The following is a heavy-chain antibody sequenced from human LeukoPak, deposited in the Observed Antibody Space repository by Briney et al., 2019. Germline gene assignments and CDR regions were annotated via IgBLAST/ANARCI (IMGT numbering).Heavy chain of an antibody. CDR2: IKRDGSEK. J-gene: IGHJ4*02. D-gene: IGHD3-22*01. Sequence: PGGSLRLSCAASGSTFSNYWMNWVRQAPGKGLEWVANIKRDGSEKYYVDSVRGRFIISRDNVKNSLYLQLSSLKAEDTGIYYCARDVYYYDSSGHDFWGQGTLVTVSS. CDR1: GSTFSNYW. V-gene: IGHV3-7*01. CDR3: ARDVYYYDSSGHDF.